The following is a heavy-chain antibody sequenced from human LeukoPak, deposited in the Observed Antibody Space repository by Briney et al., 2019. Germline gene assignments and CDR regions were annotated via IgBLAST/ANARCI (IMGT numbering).Heavy chain of an antibody. CDR2: ISYDGTNK. V-gene: IGHV3-30*18. CDR3: AKDLTPLNYDILSGTDY. J-gene: IGHJ4*02. Sequence: RGESLKISCVASGFTFSSYAMHWVRQAPGKGLDWVAVISYDGTNKYYADSVKGRFTISRDNSKNTLYLQVNSLRPEDTAVYYCAKDLTPLNYDILSGTDYWGQGTLVTVSS. D-gene: IGHD3-9*01. CDR1: GFTFSSYA.